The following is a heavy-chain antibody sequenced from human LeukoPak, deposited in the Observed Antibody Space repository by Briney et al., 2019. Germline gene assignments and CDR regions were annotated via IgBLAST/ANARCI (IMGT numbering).Heavy chain of an antibody. V-gene: IGHV4-34*01. Sequence: PSETLSLTCAVYAGSFSGYYWSWIRQPPGKGLEWIGEINHSGSTNYNPSLKSRVTISVDTSKNQFSLKLSSVTAADTAVYYCARGRRRIQLWTRDAFDIWGQGTMVTVSS. CDR1: AGSFSGYY. J-gene: IGHJ3*02. CDR2: INHSGST. D-gene: IGHD5-18*01. CDR3: ARGRRRIQLWTRDAFDI.